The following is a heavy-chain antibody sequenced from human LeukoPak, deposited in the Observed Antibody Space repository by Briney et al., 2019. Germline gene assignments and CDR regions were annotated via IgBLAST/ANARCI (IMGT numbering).Heavy chain of an antibody. J-gene: IGHJ4*02. CDR1: GDSVPSNYAA. D-gene: IGHD2-15*01. V-gene: IGHV6-1*01. Sequence: PSQTLSLTCAISGDSVPSNYAAWNWLRQSPSRGLEWLGRTYYRSKWYSDFAEYVKGRITINPDTPRNQFSLQLNSVTPEDTAVYYCARGQTGSGRIFDYWGQGTLVTVSS. CDR3: ARGQTGSGRIFDY. CDR2: TYYRSKWYS.